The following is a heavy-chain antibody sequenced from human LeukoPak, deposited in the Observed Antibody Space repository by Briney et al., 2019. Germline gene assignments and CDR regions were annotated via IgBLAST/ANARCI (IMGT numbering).Heavy chain of an antibody. J-gene: IGHJ6*02. CDR1: GGTFSSYA. Sequence: SVKVSCKASGGTFSSYAITWMRQAPGQGLEWMGGIIPIFGTAHYAQKFQGRVTITTDESTSTAYMELSSLRSEDTAVYYCARRHGDYGWGYYYYYGMDVWGQGTTVTVSS. D-gene: IGHD4-17*01. V-gene: IGHV1-69*05. CDR2: IIPIFGTA. CDR3: ARRHGDYGWGYYYYYGMDV.